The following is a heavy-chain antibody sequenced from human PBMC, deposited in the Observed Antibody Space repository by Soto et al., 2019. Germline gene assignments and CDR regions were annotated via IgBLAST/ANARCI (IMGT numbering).Heavy chain of an antibody. V-gene: IGHV3-23*01. CDR3: AALSISSAGYY. Sequence: GGSLRLSCAASGFTFSSYAMSWVRQAPGKGLEWVSAISGNGADTSYADSVRGRFTISRDNSKNTLYLQMNSLRAEDTAVYYCAALSISSAGYYWGQGTLVTVSS. D-gene: IGHD6-6*01. CDR2: ISGNGADT. J-gene: IGHJ4*02. CDR1: GFTFSSYA.